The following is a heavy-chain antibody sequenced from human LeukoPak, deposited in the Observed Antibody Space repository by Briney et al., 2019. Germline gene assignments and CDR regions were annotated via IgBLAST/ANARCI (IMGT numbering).Heavy chain of an antibody. J-gene: IGHJ4*02. V-gene: IGHV3-23*01. CDR2: ISGSGGST. D-gene: IGHD4-17*01. CDR1: GFTFSSYA. Sequence: GGSLRLSCAASGFTFSSYAMSWVRQAPGKGLEWVSAISGSGGSTYYADSVKGRFTISRDNSKNTLYLQMNSLRAEDTAVYYCAKQPKMTTSGWVDYWGQGTLVTVSS. CDR3: AKQPKMTTSGWVDY.